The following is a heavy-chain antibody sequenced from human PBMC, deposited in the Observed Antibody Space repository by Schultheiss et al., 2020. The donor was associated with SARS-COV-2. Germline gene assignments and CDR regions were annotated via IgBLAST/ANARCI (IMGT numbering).Heavy chain of an antibody. CDR2: ISGSGGST. J-gene: IGHJ4*02. V-gene: IGHV3-23*01. CDR1: GFTFDDYA. Sequence: GGSLRLSCAASGFTFDDYAMSWVRQAPGKGLEWVSAISGSGGSTYYADSVKGRFTISRDNSKNTLYLQMNSLRAEDTAVYYCAKDPYSSGSYFDYWGQGTLVTVSS. CDR3: AKDPYSSGSYFDY. D-gene: IGHD1-26*01.